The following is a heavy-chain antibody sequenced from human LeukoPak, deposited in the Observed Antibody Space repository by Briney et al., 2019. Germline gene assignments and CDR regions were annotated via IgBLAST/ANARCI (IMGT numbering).Heavy chain of an antibody. CDR1: GGSISSSSYY. CDR3: ARYPAGQLVLKWFDP. CDR2: IYYSGST. D-gene: IGHD6-13*01. V-gene: IGHV4-39*01. Sequence: SETLSLTCTVSGGSISSSSYYWGWIRQPPGKGLEWIGSIYYSGSTYYNLSLKSRVTISVDTSKNQFSLKLSSVTAADTAVYYCARYPAGQLVLKWFDPWGQGTLVTVSS. J-gene: IGHJ5*02.